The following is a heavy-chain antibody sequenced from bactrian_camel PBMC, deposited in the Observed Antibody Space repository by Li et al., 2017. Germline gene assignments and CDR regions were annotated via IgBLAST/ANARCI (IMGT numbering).Heavy chain of an antibody. CDR3: ASVPSAGSRIWDNFGY. D-gene: IGHD6*01. V-gene: IGHV3S6*01. J-gene: IGHJ6*01. CDR2: IWSDGRDT. CDR1: GFTFCSYG. Sequence: HVQLVESGGGLVQPGGSLRVSCAASGFTFCSYGMNWVRQAPGKGLEWVSSIWSDGRDTYYSDSVKGRFTISRDDAKNTVYLQMNSLKPEDTAMYYCASVPSAGSRIWDNFGYWGQGTQVTVS.